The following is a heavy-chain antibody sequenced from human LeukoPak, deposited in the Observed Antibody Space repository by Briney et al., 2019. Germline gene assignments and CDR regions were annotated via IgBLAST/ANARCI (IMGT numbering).Heavy chain of an antibody. CDR3: ARGHRWFGDRD. CDR2: MNPNSGNT. Sequence: ASVKVSCKASGYTFTSYDINWVRQATGQGLEWMGWMNPNSGNTGNAQKFQGRVTITRNTSISTAYMELSSLRSEDTAVYYCARGHRWFGDRDWGQGTLVTVSS. D-gene: IGHD3-10*01. V-gene: IGHV1-8*03. CDR1: GYTFTSYD. J-gene: IGHJ4*02.